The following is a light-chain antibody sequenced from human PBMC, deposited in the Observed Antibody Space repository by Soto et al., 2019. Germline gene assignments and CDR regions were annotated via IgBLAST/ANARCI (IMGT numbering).Light chain of an antibody. CDR3: QSYDRSLSGYVV. Sequence: QPVLTQPPSVSGAPGQRVTISCTGSSSNIGAGYDVHWYQQLPGTAPKLLIYGNSNRPSGVPDRFSGSKSGTSASLAITGLQAEDEADYDCQSYDRSLSGYVVFGGGTKLTVL. J-gene: IGLJ2*01. CDR1: SSNIGAGYD. CDR2: GNS. V-gene: IGLV1-40*01.